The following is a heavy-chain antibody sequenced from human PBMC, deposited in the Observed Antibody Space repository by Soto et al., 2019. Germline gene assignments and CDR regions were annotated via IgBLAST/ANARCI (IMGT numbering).Heavy chain of an antibody. Sequence: ASVKVSCKASGYTFTSYGISWVRQAPGQGLEWMGWISAYNGNTNYAQKLQGRVTMTTDTSTSTVYMELRSLRSDETAVYYCARDPGVAVAWSDPSRGMDVWGQGTTVTVSS. V-gene: IGHV1-18*01. CDR3: ARDPGVAVAWSDPSRGMDV. CDR2: ISAYNGNT. J-gene: IGHJ6*02. CDR1: GYTFTSYG. D-gene: IGHD6-19*01.